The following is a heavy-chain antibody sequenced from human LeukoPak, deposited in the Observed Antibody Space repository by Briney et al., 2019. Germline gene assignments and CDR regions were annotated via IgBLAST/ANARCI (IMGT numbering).Heavy chain of an antibody. CDR3: ARVRGWGYDFDY. J-gene: IGHJ4*02. V-gene: IGHV1-69*06. CDR1: GGTFSSYA. D-gene: IGHD5-12*01. CDR2: IIPIFGTA. Sequence: ASVKVSCKASGGTFSSYAISWVRQAPGQGLEWMGGIIPIFGTANYAQKFQGRVTITADKSTSTAYMELRSLRSDDTAVYYCARVRGWGYDFDYWGQGTLVTVSS.